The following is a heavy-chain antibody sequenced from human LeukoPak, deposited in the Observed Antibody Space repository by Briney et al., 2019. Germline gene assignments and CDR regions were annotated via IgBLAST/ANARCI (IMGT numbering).Heavy chain of an antibody. V-gene: IGHV1-46*01. D-gene: IGHD1-26*01. CDR1: GYSFTTYY. J-gene: IGHJ4*02. CDR2: INPNGGST. Sequence: ASVKVSCKASGYSFTTYYIHWVRQAPGQGLEWVGIINPNGGSTNYAQKLQGRVTMTRDTSTSTVYMELSSLRSEDTAVYYCTRDKGGSYSDYWSQGTLVTVSS. CDR3: TRDKGGSYSDY.